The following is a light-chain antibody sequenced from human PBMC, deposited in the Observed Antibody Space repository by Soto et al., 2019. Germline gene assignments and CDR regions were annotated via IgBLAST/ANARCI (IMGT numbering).Light chain of an antibody. J-gene: IGKJ4*01. CDR2: GAS. CDR3: QRYGSSPLT. Sequence: EIVLTQSPGTLSLSPGEGATLSCRASQTVRSNYLAWYQHKPGQAPRLLIYGASSRATGIPDRFSGSGSGTDFTLTINRLEPEDFAVYYCQRYGSSPLTFGGGTKVEIK. V-gene: IGKV3-20*01. CDR1: QTVRSNY.